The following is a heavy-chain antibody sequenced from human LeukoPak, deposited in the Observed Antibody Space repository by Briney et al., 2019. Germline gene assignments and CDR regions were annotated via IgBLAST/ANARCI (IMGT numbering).Heavy chain of an antibody. CDR2: ISSSGSTI. CDR1: GFTFSSYE. Sequence: GGSLRLSCAASGFTFSSYEMNWVRQAPGKGLEWVSYISSSGSTIYYADSVKGRFTISRDNAKNSLYLQMNSLKTEDTAVYYCTTDAFDCSSTSCYFDYWGQGTLVTVSS. D-gene: IGHD2-2*01. J-gene: IGHJ4*02. CDR3: TTDAFDCSSTSCYFDY. V-gene: IGHV3-48*03.